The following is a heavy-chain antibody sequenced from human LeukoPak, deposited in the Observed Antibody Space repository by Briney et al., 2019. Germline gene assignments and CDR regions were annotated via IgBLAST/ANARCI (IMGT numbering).Heavy chain of an antibody. CDR1: GFTFDDYA. CDR2: ISWNSGSI. J-gene: IGHJ4*02. CDR3: AKDKGVSSGWYGLDY. Sequence: SVRLSCAASGFTFDDYAMHWVRQAPGKGLEWVSGISWNSGSIGYADSVKGRFTVSRDNAKNSLYLQMNSLRAEDTALYYCAKDKGVSSGWYGLDYWGQGTLVTVSS. D-gene: IGHD6-19*01. V-gene: IGHV3-9*01.